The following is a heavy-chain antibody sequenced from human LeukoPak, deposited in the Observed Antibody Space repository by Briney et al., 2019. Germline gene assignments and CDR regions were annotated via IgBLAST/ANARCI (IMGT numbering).Heavy chain of an antibody. CDR1: GYSFTSYW. CDR3: GSHPYPPPDYGDRADAFDI. J-gene: IGHJ3*02. Sequence: GESLKISCKGSGYSFTSYWIGWVRQMPGTGLGWMGMIYPGHSDTIYSPSFQGQVTITADKSISTAYLQWSSLTASDTAMYYCGSHPYPPPDYGDRADAFDIWCQATMVTVSS. D-gene: IGHD4-17*01. V-gene: IGHV5-51*01. CDR2: IYPGHSDT.